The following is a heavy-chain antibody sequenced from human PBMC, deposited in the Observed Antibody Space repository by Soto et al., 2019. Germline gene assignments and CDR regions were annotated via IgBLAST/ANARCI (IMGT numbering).Heavy chain of an antibody. CDR3: ARLIYDSRLNYLYFDS. CDR2: VYRDGSA. CDR1: GDSISSGNW. J-gene: IGHJ4*02. D-gene: IGHD3-22*01. V-gene: IGHV4-4*02. Sequence: SETLSLTCDVSGDSISSGNWWSWVRQPPGKELEWIGEVYRDGSANYHPSLERRVTISVDTSKNQFSLRLSSVTAADTAIYYCARLIYDSRLNYLYFDSWGQGMLVTVSS.